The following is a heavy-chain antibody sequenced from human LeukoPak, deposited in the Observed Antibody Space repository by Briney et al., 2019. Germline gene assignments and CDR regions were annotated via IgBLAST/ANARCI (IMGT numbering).Heavy chain of an antibody. CDR2: IWYDGSNY. J-gene: IGHJ4*02. Sequence: GGALRLSCAASGFTFSSYGMHWVRQAPGKGLEWVAVIWYDGSNYYYADSVKGRFTISRDNSKNTLYLQMNSLRAEDTAVYYCARCYDSSGYYLDWGQGTLVTVSS. CDR1: GFTFSSYG. V-gene: IGHV3-33*01. CDR3: ARCYDSSGYYLD. D-gene: IGHD3-22*01.